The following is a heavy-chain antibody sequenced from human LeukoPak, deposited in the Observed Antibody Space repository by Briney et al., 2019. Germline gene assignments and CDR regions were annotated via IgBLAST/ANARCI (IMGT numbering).Heavy chain of an antibody. D-gene: IGHD1-26*01. J-gene: IGHJ3*02. CDR2: IYYSGST. Sequence: SQTLSLTCTVSGGSISSGVYYWSWIRQPPGKGLEWIGYIYYSGSTYYNPSLKSRVTISVDTSKNQFSLKLSSVTAADTAVYYCARGSREWELLFAFDIWGQGTMATVAS. CDR3: ARGSREWELLFAFDI. CDR1: GGSISSGVYY. V-gene: IGHV4-30-4*08.